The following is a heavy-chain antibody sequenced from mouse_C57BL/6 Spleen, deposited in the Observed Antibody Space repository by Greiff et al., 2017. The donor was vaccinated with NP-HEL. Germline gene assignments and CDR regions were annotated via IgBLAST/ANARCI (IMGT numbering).Heavy chain of an antibody. V-gene: IGHV1-52*01. CDR1: GYTFTSYW. Sequence: QVQLQQPGAELVRPGSSVKLSCKASGYTFTSYWLHWVKQRPIQGLEWIGNIDPSDSETHYNQKFKDKATLTVDKSSSTAYMQLSSLTSEDSAVYYCASYGNYSFAYWGQGTLVTVSA. CDR3: ASYGNYSFAY. D-gene: IGHD2-1*01. CDR2: IDPSDSET. J-gene: IGHJ3*01.